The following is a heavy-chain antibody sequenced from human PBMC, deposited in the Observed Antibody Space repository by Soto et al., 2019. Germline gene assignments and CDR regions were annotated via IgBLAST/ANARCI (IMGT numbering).Heavy chain of an antibody. V-gene: IGHV4-34*01. CDR3: ARGLRPESFDY. CDR1: GGSFSGYY. D-gene: IGHD3-16*01. J-gene: IGHJ4*02. CDR2: INHSGST. Sequence: QVQLQQCGAGLLKPSETLSPTCAVYGGSFSGYYWSWIRQPPGKGLEWIGEINHSGSTNYNPSLKSRVTISVDTSKNQFSLKLSSVTAADTAVYYCARGLRPESFDYWGQGTLVTVSS.